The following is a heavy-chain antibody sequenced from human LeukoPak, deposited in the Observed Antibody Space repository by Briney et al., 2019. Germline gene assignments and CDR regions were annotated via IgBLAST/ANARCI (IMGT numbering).Heavy chain of an antibody. CDR2: IKQDGSEK. Sequence: PGGSLRLSCAASGFTFSSYWMSWVRQAPGKGLEWVANIKQDGSEKYYVDSVKGRFTISRDNAKNSPYLQMNSLRAEGTAVYYCAREGRYCSSTSCYTGYGGYWGQGTLVTVSS. D-gene: IGHD2-2*02. CDR1: GFTFSSYW. CDR3: AREGRYCSSTSCYTGYGGY. V-gene: IGHV3-7*01. J-gene: IGHJ4*02.